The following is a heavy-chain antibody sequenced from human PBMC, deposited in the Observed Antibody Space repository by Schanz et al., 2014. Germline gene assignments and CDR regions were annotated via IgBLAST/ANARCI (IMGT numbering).Heavy chain of an antibody. D-gene: IGHD1-1*01. CDR2: ITYNGGTI. J-gene: IGHJ4*02. CDR3: ARDRRNADLDY. V-gene: IGHV3-48*01. Sequence: EVHLLESGGGLVEPGGSLRLSCAASGFTFSSNSMNWVRQAPGKGLEWISYITYNGGTIYYADSVKGRFTISRDNAKNSLYLEMNSLRAEDTALYYCARDRRNADLDYWGQGTLVTVSS. CDR1: GFTFSSNS.